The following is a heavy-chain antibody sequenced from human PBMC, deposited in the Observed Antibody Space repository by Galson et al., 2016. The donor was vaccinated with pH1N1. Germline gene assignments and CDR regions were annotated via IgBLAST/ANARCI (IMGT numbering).Heavy chain of an antibody. CDR2: IYPGDSDT. CDR1: GSSFTSYW. CDR3: ARIGSDDPIYYYDVDV. Sequence: QSGAEVKKPGESLKISCKGSGSSFTSYWIAWVRQMPAKGLEWMGIIYPGDSDTRYRASFQGQVTISADKSINTAYLQWSTLKASDTAMYYCARIGSDDPIYYYDVDVWGKGTTVTVSS. D-gene: IGHD2-21*01. J-gene: IGHJ6*03. V-gene: IGHV5-51*01.